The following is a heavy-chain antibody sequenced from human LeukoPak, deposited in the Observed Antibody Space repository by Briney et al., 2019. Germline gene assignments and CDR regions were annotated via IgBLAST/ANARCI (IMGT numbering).Heavy chain of an antibody. D-gene: IGHD4-17*01. J-gene: IGHJ6*03. CDR2: IYHSGST. CDR3: ARAPLRSHYYYYYMDV. CDR1: GYSISSGYY. Sequence: PSETLSLTCTVSGYSISSGYYWGWIRQPPGKGLEWIGSIYHSGSTYYNPSLKSRVTISVDTSKNQFSLKLSSVTAADTAVYYCARAPLRSHYYYYYMDVWGKGTTVTVSS. V-gene: IGHV4-38-2*02.